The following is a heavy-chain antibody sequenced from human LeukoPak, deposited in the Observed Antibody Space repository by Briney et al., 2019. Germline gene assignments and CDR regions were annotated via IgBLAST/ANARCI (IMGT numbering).Heavy chain of an antibody. J-gene: IGHJ4*02. V-gene: IGHV3-7*03. CDR2: IKQDGSEK. CDR1: RFTLSNYW. Sequence: GGSLRLSCAASRFTLSNYWMSWVRQTPGKGLEWVANIKQDGSEKFYVDSVKGRFTISRDNAKNSLFLQMNSLRAEDTAVYYCARGYSSSWYPTLDYWGQGTLVTVSS. CDR3: ARGYSSSWYPTLDY. D-gene: IGHD6-13*01.